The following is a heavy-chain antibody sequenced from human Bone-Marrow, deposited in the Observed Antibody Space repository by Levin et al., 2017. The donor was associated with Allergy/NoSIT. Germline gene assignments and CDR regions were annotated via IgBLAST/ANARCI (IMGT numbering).Heavy chain of an antibody. CDR2: IYSGGST. CDR3: ARGWFGELLSH. Sequence: GGSLRLSCAVSGFTVSSNYMSWVRQAPGKGPEWVSVIYSGGSTYYADSVKGRFTISRDNSKNTLYLQLNSLTAEATAVYYCARGWFGELLSHWGQGTLVTVSS. CDR1: GFTVSSNY. J-gene: IGHJ4*02. V-gene: IGHV3-53*03. D-gene: IGHD3-10*01.